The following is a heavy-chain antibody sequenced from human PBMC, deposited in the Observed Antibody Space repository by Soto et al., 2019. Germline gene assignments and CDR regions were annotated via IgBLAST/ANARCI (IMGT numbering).Heavy chain of an antibody. CDR3: ARERMVRGLNWFDP. Sequence: GGSLRLSCAASGFTFSSYAMSWVRQAPGKGLEWVANIKQDGSEKYYVDSVKGRFTISRDNAKNSLYLQMNSLRAEDTAVYYCARERMVRGLNWFDPWGQGTLVTVSS. J-gene: IGHJ5*02. V-gene: IGHV3-7*01. CDR1: GFTFSSYA. D-gene: IGHD3-10*01. CDR2: IKQDGSEK.